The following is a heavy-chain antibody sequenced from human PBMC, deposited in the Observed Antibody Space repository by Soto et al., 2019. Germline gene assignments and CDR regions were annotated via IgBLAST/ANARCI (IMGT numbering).Heavy chain of an antibody. Sequence: EAWRVPWTVSACSLSRGAWLLSRHLPGKGLEWIGYIYYSGSTNYNPSLKSRVTVSVDTSKNQFSLKLSSVTAADTAVYYCAAVGYYDRSGYFSWYFDLWGRGTPLTVS. CDR1: ACSLSRGA. V-gene: IGHV4-59*01. D-gene: IGHD3-22*01. CDR2: IYYSGST. CDR3: AAVGYYDRSGYFSWYFDL. J-gene: IGHJ2*01.